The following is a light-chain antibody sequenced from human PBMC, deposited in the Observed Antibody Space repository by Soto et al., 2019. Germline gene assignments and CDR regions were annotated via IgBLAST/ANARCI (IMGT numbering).Light chain of an antibody. CDR3: QQYNNWPRT. CDR2: GAA. J-gene: IGKJ1*01. CDR1: QSVSSN. Sequence: EIVMTQSPATLSVSPGERATLSCRASQSVSSNLAWYRQKPGQAPRLLIFGAATRAPGISARFSGSRSGTEFTLTISSLQSEDFAVYYCQQYNNWPRTFGQGTKVESK. V-gene: IGKV3-15*01.